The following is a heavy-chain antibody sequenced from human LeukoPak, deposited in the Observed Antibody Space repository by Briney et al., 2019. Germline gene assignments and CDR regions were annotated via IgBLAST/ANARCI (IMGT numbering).Heavy chain of an antibody. V-gene: IGHV5-51*01. CDR2: IYPGDSDT. J-gene: IGHJ3*02. D-gene: IGHD3-22*01. CDR3: ARRTPNYYDSNAFDI. Sequence: GESLKISCKGSGYTFTNYWIGWVRQMPGKGLEWMGIIYPGDSDTRYSPSFQGQVTISADKSISTAYLQWSSLKASDTAMYYCARRTPNYYDSNAFDIWGQGTMVTVSS. CDR1: GYTFTNYW.